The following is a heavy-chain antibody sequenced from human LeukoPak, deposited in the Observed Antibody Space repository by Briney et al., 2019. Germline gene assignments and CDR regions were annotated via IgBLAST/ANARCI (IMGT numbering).Heavy chain of an antibody. CDR1: GFTFSSYS. V-gene: IGHV3-48*02. CDR2: ISSSSSTI. CDR3: ARGWLYDFRSGYYYFDY. D-gene: IGHD3-3*01. J-gene: IGHJ4*02. Sequence: GGSLRLSCAASGFTFSSYSMNWVRQAPGKGLEWVSYISSSSSTIYYADSVKGRFTISRDNAKNSLYLQMNSLRDEDTAVYYCARGWLYDFRSGYYYFDYWGQGTLVTVSS.